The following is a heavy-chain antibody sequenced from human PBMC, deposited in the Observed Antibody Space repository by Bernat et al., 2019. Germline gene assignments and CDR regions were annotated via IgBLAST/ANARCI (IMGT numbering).Heavy chain of an antibody. CDR1: GGSISSYY. CDR2: IYYSGST. CDR3: ARDREAGSGWYY. J-gene: IGHJ4*02. Sequence: QVQLQESGPGLVKPSETLSLTCTVSGGSISSYYWSWIRQPPGKGLEWIGYIYYSGSTNYNPSLKSRVTISVDTSKNQFSLKLSSVTAADTAVYYCARDREAGSGWYYWGQGTLVTVSS. D-gene: IGHD6-19*01. V-gene: IGHV4-59*01.